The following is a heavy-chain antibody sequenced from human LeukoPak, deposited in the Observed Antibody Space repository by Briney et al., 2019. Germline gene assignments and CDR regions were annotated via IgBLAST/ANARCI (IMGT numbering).Heavy chain of an antibody. D-gene: IGHD5-24*01. CDR2: IVVGSGNT. J-gene: IGHJ6*01. V-gene: IGHV1-58*01. CDR1: GFTFTSSA. Sequence: SVKVSCKASGFTFTSSAVQWVRQARGQRLEWIGWIVVGSGNTNYAQKFQGRVTITADESTSTAYMELSSLRSEDTAVYYCAREMAAFVDTKGSYYYGMDVWGQGTTVTVSS. CDR3: AREMAAFVDTKGSYYYGMDV.